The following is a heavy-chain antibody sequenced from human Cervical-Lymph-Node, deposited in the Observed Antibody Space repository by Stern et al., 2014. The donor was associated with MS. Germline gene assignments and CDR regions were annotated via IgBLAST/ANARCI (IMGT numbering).Heavy chain of an antibody. CDR3: VRLPFENN. CDR1: GYRFTSYG. CDR2: IYPNDSDF. J-gene: IGHJ4*02. V-gene: IGHV5-51*01. Sequence: EVHLVESGAEVKKPGESLKISCQGSGYRFTSYGVGRVRQMPGKGRDWMWTIYPNDSDFRYTPSFQGQVTISVDKSNSTAYLQWSSLKASDTGMYFCVRLPFENNWGQGTPVTVSS. D-gene: IGHD2/OR15-2a*01.